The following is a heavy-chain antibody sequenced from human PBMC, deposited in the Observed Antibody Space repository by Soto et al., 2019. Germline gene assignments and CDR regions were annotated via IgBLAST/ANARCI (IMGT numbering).Heavy chain of an antibody. CDR3: ARDARNADYDY. CDR2: IHGTRSSI. J-gene: IGHJ4*02. V-gene: IGHV3-48*02. D-gene: IGHD3-16*01. CDR1: GLTFSSHA. Sequence: EVQLVESGGGWFQPGGSLKLSCAVSGLTFSSHAMHWFRQAPGKGLEWVAYIHGTRSSIYYADSVKGRFTISRDNAKNSLYLQMDSLRDEDTALYYCARDARNADYDYWGQGTLVTVSS.